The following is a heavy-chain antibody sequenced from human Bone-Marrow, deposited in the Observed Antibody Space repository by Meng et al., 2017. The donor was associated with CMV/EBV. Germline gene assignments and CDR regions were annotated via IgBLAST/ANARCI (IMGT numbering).Heavy chain of an antibody. V-gene: IGHV3-30*02. CDR1: GFTFSSYG. D-gene: IGHD5-24*01. J-gene: IGHJ4*02. CDR3: AKAVGRMATIPIDD. CDR2: IRYDGSNK. Sequence: GGSLRLSCAASGFTFSSYGMHWVRQAPGKGLEWVAFIRYDGSNKYYADSVKGRFTIARDNSKNTLYLQMNSLRAEDTAVYYCAKAVGRMATIPIDDWGQGTLVTVSS.